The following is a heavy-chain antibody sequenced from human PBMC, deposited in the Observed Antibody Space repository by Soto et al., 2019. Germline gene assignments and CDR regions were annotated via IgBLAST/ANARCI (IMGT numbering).Heavy chain of an antibody. J-gene: IGHJ4*02. CDR1: GGTFSSYT. D-gene: IGHD3-22*01. Sequence: GASVKVSCKASGGTFSSYTISWVRQAPGQGLEWMGRIIPILGIANYAQKFQGRVTITADKSTSTAYMELSSLRSEDTAVYYCARLAPEYYYDSSGFYYSDYWGQGTLVTVSS. V-gene: IGHV1-69*02. CDR2: IIPILGIA. CDR3: ARLAPEYYYDSSGFYYSDY.